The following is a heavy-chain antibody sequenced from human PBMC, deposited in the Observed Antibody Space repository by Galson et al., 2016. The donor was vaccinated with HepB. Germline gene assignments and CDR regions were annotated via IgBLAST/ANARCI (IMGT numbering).Heavy chain of an antibody. CDR2: LYRDGFT. CDR3: ARDGRQDRGSIFDY. V-gene: IGHV3-66*01. D-gene: IGHD6-6*01. J-gene: IGHJ4*02. Sequence: SLRLSCAASGFVVSSTYMAWVRQAPGRGLECVSLLYRDGFTYYADSVKGRFTISRDNSKNTFYLRMNSLRADDTAVYYCARDGRQDRGSIFDYWGQGTLVTVSS. CDR1: GFVVSSTY.